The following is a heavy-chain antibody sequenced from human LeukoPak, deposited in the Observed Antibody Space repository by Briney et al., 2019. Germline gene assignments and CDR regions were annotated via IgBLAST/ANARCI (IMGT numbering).Heavy chain of an antibody. V-gene: IGHV4-34*01. J-gene: IGHJ4*02. Sequence: PETLSLTCAVSGGSFSGYYWSWIRQPPGKGLEWIGEINHSGSTNYNPSLKSRVTISVDTSKNQFSLKLSSVTAADTAVYYCARDRLLWFGESKPLDYWGQGTLVTVSS. CDR3: ARDRLLWFGESKPLDY. CDR1: GGSFSGYY. CDR2: INHSGST. D-gene: IGHD3-10*01.